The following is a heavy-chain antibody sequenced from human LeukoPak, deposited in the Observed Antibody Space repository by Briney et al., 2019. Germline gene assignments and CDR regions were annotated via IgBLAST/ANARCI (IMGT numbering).Heavy chain of an antibody. V-gene: IGHV4-34*01. CDR2: INHSGST. Sequence: SETLSLTCPVYGGSFRGYYWCWIRQPPGKGLEWIGEINHSGSTNYNPSLKSRVTISVDTSKSQFSLKLSSVTAADTAVYYCARVHPALRSFGFWGQGTLVTVSS. CDR3: ARVHPALRSFGF. D-gene: IGHD3-3*01. J-gene: IGHJ4*01. CDR1: GGSFRGYY.